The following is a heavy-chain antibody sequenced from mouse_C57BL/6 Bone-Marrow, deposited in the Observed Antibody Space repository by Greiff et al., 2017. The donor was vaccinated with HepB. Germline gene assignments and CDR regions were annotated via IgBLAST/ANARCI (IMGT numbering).Heavy chain of an antibody. CDR1: GYTFTDYY. CDR2: INPNNGGT. Sequence: EVQLQQSGPELVKPGASVKISCKASGYTFTDYYMNWVKQSHGKSLEWIGDINPNNGGTSYNQKFKGKATLTVDKSSSTAYMELRSLTSEDSAVYYWARLHHYYGSSYDWFAYWGQGTLVTVSA. D-gene: IGHD1-1*01. J-gene: IGHJ3*01. CDR3: ARLHHYYGSSYDWFAY. V-gene: IGHV1-26*01.